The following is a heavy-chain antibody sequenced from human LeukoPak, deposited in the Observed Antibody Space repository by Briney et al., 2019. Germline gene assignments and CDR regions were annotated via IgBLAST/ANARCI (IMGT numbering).Heavy chain of an antibody. J-gene: IGHJ4*02. CDR3: ARNSGSYYADY. Sequence: GGSLRLSCTVSGFTVSSNSMSWVRQAPGKGLEWVSFIYSGGNTHYSDSVKGRFTISRDNSKNTLYLQMNSLRAEDTAVYYCARNSGSYYADYWGQGTLVTVSS. V-gene: IGHV3-53*01. CDR2: IYSGGNT. CDR1: GFTVSSNS. D-gene: IGHD1-26*01.